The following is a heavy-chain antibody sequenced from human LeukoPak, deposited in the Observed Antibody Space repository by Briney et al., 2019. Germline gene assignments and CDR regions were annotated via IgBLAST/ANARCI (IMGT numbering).Heavy chain of an antibody. Sequence: PSETLSLTCTVSGGSISSSSYYWGWIRQPPGKGLVWIGSIYYSGSTYYNPSLKSRVTISVDTSKNQFSLKLSSVTAADTAVYYCARQGPYCGGDCYTKPDFDYWGQGTLVTVSS. D-gene: IGHD2-21*02. J-gene: IGHJ4*02. V-gene: IGHV4-39*01. CDR3: ARQGPYCGGDCYTKPDFDY. CDR1: GGSISSSSYY. CDR2: IYYSGST.